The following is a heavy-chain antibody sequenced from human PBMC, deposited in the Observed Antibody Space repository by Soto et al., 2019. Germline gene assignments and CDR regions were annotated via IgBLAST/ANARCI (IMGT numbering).Heavy chain of an antibody. CDR2: INSGSTSV. J-gene: IGHJ4*02. CDR3: GSSASPDAY. Sequence: EVQLVESGGGLVQPGGSLRLSCVASGFIFNSYSMNWVRQAPGKGLEWVSYINSGSTSVFYADSVKGRFTISRDNAKNSLSLQRNSLRAEDTAVYYCGSSASPDAYWGQGTLVTVSS. CDR1: GFIFNSYS. D-gene: IGHD3-22*01. V-gene: IGHV3-48*01.